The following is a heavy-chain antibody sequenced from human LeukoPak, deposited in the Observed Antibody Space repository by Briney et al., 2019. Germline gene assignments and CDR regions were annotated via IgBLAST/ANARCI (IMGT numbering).Heavy chain of an antibody. V-gene: IGHV1-18*01. CDR1: GYTFTSYG. CDR3: ARDLYSYGYYGAYYFDY. CDR2: ISAYNGNT. Sequence: ASVKVSCKASGYTFTSYGISWVRQAPGQGLEWMGWISAYNGNTNCAQTLQGRVTMTTDTSTSTAYVELRSLRSDDTAVYYCARDLYSYGYYGAYYFDYWGQGTLVTVSS. D-gene: IGHD5-18*01. J-gene: IGHJ4*02.